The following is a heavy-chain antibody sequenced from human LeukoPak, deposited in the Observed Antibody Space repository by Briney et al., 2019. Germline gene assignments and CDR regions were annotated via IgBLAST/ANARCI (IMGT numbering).Heavy chain of an antibody. V-gene: IGHV4-38-2*01. CDR1: GYSISSGYY. CDR2: IYHSGST. J-gene: IGHJ4*02. D-gene: IGHD3-10*01. CDR3: AAGRGTPYYFDH. Sequence: SETLSLTCVVSGYSISSGYYWGWIRQPPGKGLEWIGSIYHSGSTYYNPSLKSRVTLSVDTAKNQFSLKLSSVTAADTAAYYCAAGRGTPYYFDHWGQGTLVTVSS.